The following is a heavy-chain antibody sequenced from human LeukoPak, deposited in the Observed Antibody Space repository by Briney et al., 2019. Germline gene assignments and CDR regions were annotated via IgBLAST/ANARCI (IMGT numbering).Heavy chain of an antibody. D-gene: IGHD5-18*01. J-gene: IGHJ4*02. CDR2: ISSSGSGGNT. CDR3: AREVYSYGLGAFDY. Sequence: GGSLRLSCVASGVTLSNYAMSWARQAPGKGLEWVSGISSSGSGGNTYYADSVKGRFTISRDNFENTVSLQVNSLRAADTAVYYCAREVYSYGLGAFDYWGQGTLVTVSS. CDR1: GVTLSNYA. V-gene: IGHV3-23*01.